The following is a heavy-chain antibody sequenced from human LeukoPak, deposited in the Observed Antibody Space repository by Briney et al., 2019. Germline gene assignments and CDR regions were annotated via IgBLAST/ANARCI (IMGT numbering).Heavy chain of an antibody. CDR1: GYTFTSYD. Sequence: ASVKVSCKASGYTFTSYDINWVRQATGQGLEWMGWMNPNSGNTGYAQKFQGRVTMTRNTSISTAYMELSSLRSEDTAVYYCATRPGYSYVNAFDIWGQGTMVTVSS. D-gene: IGHD5-18*01. CDR3: ATRPGYSYVNAFDI. V-gene: IGHV1-8*01. CDR2: MNPNSGNT. J-gene: IGHJ3*02.